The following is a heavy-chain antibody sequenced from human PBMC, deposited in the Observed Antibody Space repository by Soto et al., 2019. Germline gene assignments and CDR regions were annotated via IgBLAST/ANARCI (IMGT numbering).Heavy chain of an antibody. D-gene: IGHD3-16*02. J-gene: IGHJ3*02. CDR2: IYYSGST. V-gene: IGHV4-39*01. Sequence: SETLSLTCTVSGGSISSSSYYWGWIRQPPGKGLEWIGSIYYSGSTYYNPSLKSRVTISVDTSKNQLSLKLSSVTAADTAVYYCASSVVGVWGSYRPSAFDSWGQRTRVTVSS. CDR1: GGSISSSSYY. CDR3: ASSVVGVWGSYRPSAFDS.